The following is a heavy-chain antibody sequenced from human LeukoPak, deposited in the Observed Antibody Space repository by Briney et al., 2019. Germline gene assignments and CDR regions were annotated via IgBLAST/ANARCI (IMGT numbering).Heavy chain of an antibody. J-gene: IGHJ4*02. Sequence: PGRSLRLSCAASGFTFDNYAMHWVRQAPGKGLEWVSGISWNSGSIGYADSVKGRFTISRDNAKNSLFLQMNSLGAEDTALYYCAKDVNYDSSGYYIFDYWGQGTPVTVSS. CDR3: AKDVNYDSSGYYIFDY. CDR1: GFTFDNYA. V-gene: IGHV3-9*01. CDR2: ISWNSGSI. D-gene: IGHD3-22*01.